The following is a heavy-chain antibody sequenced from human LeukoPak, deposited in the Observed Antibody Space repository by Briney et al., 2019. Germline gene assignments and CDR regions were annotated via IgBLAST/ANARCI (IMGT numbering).Heavy chain of an antibody. CDR1: GFTVSSKY. J-gene: IGHJ4*02. CDR3: ARLGGPAAVDY. D-gene: IGHD2-2*01. Sequence: PGGSLRLSCAASGFTVSSKYMSWVRQAPGKGLEWVSVIYSGGSTYYADSVKGRFTISRDNSKNTLYLQMNSLRVEDTAVYYCARLGGPAAVDYWGQGTLVTVSS. CDR2: IYSGGST. V-gene: IGHV3-66*01.